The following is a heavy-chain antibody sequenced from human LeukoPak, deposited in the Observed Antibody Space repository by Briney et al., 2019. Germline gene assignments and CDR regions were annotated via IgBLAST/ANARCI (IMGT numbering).Heavy chain of an antibody. CDR1: GYTFTSYA. CDR2: INTNTGNP. V-gene: IGHV7-4-1*02. Sequence: ASVKVSCKASGYTFTSYAMNWVRQAPGQGLEWMGWINTNTGNPTYAQGFTGRFVFSLDTSVSTAYLQISSLKAEDTAVYYCASDSYYYDSSGYYFWFDPWGQGTLVTVSS. J-gene: IGHJ5*02. CDR3: ASDSYYYDSSGYYFWFDP. D-gene: IGHD3-22*01.